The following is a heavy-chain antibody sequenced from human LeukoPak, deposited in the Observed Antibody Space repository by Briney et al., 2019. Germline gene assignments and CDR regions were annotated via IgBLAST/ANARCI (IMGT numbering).Heavy chain of an antibody. V-gene: IGHV1-18*04. CDR1: GYTFTSYG. CDR3: ARDLGVVVAADYFDY. J-gene: IGHJ4*02. CDR2: ISAYNGNT. Sequence: ASVKVSCKASGYTFTSYGISWVRQAPGQGLEWMGWISAYNGNTNYAQKPQGRVTMTTDTSTSTAYMELRSLRSDDTAVYYCARDLGVVVAADYFDYWGQGTLVTVSS. D-gene: IGHD2-15*01.